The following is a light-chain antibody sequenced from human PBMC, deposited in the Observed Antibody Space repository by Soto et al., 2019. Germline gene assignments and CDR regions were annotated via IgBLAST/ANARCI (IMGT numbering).Light chain of an antibody. CDR2: NSN. CDR3: TAWDDSLNAVV. Sequence: QSVLTQPPSASGTPGHRVSISCSGSSSNIGSDTVNWYQQLPGTAPKVLIYNSNQRPSGVPDRFSGSKSGTSASLAISGLQSEDEADYYCTAWDDSLNAVVFGGGTKVTVL. V-gene: IGLV1-44*01. J-gene: IGLJ2*01. CDR1: SSNIGSDT.